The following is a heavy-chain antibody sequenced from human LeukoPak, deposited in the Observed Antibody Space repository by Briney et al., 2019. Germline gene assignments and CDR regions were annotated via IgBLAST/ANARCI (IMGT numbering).Heavy chain of an antibody. J-gene: IGHJ3*02. Sequence: SETLSLTYTVSGGSISSSSYYWGWIRQPPGKGLEWIGSIYYSGSTYYNPSLKSRVTISVDTSKNQFSLKLSSVTAADTAVYYCARHLGGSYYNAFDIWGQGTMVTVSS. V-gene: IGHV4-39*01. CDR3: ARHLGGSYYNAFDI. CDR2: IYYSGST. D-gene: IGHD1-26*01. CDR1: GGSISSSSYY.